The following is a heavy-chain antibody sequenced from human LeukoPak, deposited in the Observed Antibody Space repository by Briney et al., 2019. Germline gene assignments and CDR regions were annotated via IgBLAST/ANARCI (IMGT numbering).Heavy chain of an antibody. CDR1: GGSFSGYY. Sequence: SETLSLTCAVYGGSFSGYYWSWIRQPPGKGLEWIGEINHSGSTNYNPSLKSRVTISVDTSKNQFSLKLSSVTAADTAVYYCARLYYDSSGYYGFDYWGQGTLVTVSS. J-gene: IGHJ4*02. V-gene: IGHV4-34*01. CDR2: INHSGST. D-gene: IGHD3-22*01. CDR3: ARLYYDSSGYYGFDY.